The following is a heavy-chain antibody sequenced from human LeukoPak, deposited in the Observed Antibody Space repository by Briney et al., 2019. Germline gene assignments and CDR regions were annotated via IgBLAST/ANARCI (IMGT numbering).Heavy chain of an antibody. Sequence: GGSLRLSCAVSGITLSNYGMSWVRQAPGKGLEWVAGISDSGGRTNYADSVKGRFTISRDNQMNSLRAEDTAIYFCAKRGVMIRVILVGLHKEANYFDSWGQGALVTVSS. D-gene: IGHD3-10*01. J-gene: IGHJ4*02. CDR2: ISDSGGRT. CDR1: GITLSNYG. CDR3: AKRGVMIRVILVGLHKEANYFDS. V-gene: IGHV3-23*01.